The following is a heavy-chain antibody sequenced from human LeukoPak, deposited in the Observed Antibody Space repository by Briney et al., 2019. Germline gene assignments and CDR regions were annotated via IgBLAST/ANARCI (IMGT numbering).Heavy chain of an antibody. Sequence: SETLSLTCTVSGGSISSYYWSWIRQPPGKGLEWIGYIYYSGSTNYNPSLKSRVTISVDTSKNQFSLKLSSVTAADTAVYYCASGRGSSGYYHFDYWGQGTLVTVSS. CDR1: GGSISSYY. CDR3: ASGRGSSGYYHFDY. CDR2: IYYSGST. V-gene: IGHV4-59*01. D-gene: IGHD3-22*01. J-gene: IGHJ4*02.